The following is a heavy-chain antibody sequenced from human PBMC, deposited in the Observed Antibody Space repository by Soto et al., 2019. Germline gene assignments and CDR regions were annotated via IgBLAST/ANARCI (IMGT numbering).Heavy chain of an antibody. CDR3: ATPAIPVDGTQPFNY. J-gene: IGHJ4*02. D-gene: IGHD6-19*01. CDR1: GFTFSSAP. Sequence: EVQLVESGGGFVKPGESLRLSCAASGFTFSSAPMSWVRQAPGQGLEWVGRIKPNTDGGAIDYPAPVKGRFTISRDDSKNTLYLQMNSLKIEDTALYYCATPAIPVDGTQPFNYWGQGALVTVS. V-gene: IGHV3-15*01. CDR2: IKPNTDGGAI.